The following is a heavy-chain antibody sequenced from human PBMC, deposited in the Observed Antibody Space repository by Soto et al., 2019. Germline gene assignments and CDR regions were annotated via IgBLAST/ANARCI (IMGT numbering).Heavy chain of an antibody. Sequence: GASVKVSCKASGYTFTGYYMHWVRQAPGQGLEWMGWINPNSGGTNYAQKFQGRVTMTRDTSISTAYMELSRLRSDDTAVYYCARDHRADIVVVIAATLDYWGQGTLVTVSS. CDR3: ARDHRADIVVVIAATLDY. J-gene: IGHJ4*02. V-gene: IGHV1-2*02. CDR1: GYTFTGYY. CDR2: INPNSGGT. D-gene: IGHD2-15*01.